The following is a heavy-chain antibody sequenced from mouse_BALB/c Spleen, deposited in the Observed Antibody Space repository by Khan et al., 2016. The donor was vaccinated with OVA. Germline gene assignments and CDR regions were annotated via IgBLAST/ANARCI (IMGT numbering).Heavy chain of an antibody. CDR1: GFTFTNYG. J-gene: IGHJ4*01. D-gene: IGHD2-14*01. CDR3: ARVGYNGTMDC. V-gene: IGHV9-3-1*01. CDR2: INTYTGEP. Sequence: QIQLVQSGPELKKPGETVQISCKASGFTFTNYGMNWVKQAPGKGLKWMGWINTYTGEPTFADDFKGRFAFSLETSASTAYLQINSLKNEDTATYFCARVGYNGTMDCWGQGTSVTVS.